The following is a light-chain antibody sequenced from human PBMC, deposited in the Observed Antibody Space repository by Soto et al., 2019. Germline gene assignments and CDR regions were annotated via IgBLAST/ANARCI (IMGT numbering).Light chain of an antibody. CDR3: MQGLQTLYT. CDR2: LGS. J-gene: IGKJ2*01. Sequence: DIVMTQSPLSLPVTPGEPASISCRSSQSLLHSNGYDYLDWYVEKPGQSPQLLIYLGSYRASGVPERFSGSGSGTDFTLKISRVEAEDVGVYYCMQGLQTLYTFGQGTKLEIK. CDR1: QSLLHSNGYDY. V-gene: IGKV2-28*01.